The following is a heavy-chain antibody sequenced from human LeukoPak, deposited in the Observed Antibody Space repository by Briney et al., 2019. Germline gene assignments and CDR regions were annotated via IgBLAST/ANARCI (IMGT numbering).Heavy chain of an antibody. CDR1: GYTLTELS. V-gene: IGHV1-24*01. CDR3: ATGLPSTVVVVAVYYFDY. D-gene: IGHD2-15*01. CDR2: FDPEDGET. Sequence: GASVKVSCKVSGYTLTELSMHWVRQAPGKGLEWMGGFDPEDGETIYAQKFQGRVTMTEDTSTDTAYMELSSLRSEDTAVYYCATGLPSTVVVVAVYYFDYWGQGTLVTVSS. J-gene: IGHJ4*02.